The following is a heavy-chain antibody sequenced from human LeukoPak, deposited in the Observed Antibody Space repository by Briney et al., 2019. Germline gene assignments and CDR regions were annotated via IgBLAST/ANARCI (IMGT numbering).Heavy chain of an antibody. D-gene: IGHD3-3*01. J-gene: IGHJ3*02. CDR2: ISYDGSNK. V-gene: IGHV3-30-3*01. CDR1: GFTFSSYA. CDR3: ASGEWLLRAFDI. Sequence: SGRPLRLSCAASGFTFSSYAMHWVRQAPGKGLEWVAVISYDGSNKYYADSVKGRFTISRDNSRNTLYLQMNSLRAEDTAVYYCASGEWLLRAFDIWGQGTMVTVSS.